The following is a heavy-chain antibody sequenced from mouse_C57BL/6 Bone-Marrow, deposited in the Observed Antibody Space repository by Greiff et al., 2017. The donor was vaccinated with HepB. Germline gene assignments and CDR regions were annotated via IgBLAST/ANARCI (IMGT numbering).Heavy chain of an antibody. D-gene: IGHD3-3*01. CDR3: TRPGDGWFAY. CDR1: GYTFTSYW. J-gene: IGHJ3*01. CDR2: IYPGNSDT. V-gene: IGHV1-5*01. Sequence: DVQLQESGTVLARPGASVKMSCKTSGYTFTSYWMHWVKQRPGQGLEWIGAIYPGNSDTSYNQKFKGKAKLTAVTSASTAYMELSSLTNEDSAVYYCTRPGDGWFAYWGQGTLVTVSA.